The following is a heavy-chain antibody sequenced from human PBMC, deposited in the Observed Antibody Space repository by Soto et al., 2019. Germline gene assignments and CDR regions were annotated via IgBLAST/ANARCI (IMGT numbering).Heavy chain of an antibody. CDR3: ARSREGYIFYFYYGMDG. CDR2: ILHDGSAE. V-gene: IGHV3-30*03. Sequence: QPGGSLRLSCAASGFTFTSYDMHWVRQAPGKGLEWMALILHDGSAEYYADSVKGRFTISRDNSKNTLYLQMNSLRAEDTAVYYFARSREGYIFYFYYGMDGGGKGPTATVPS. J-gene: IGHJ6*04. D-gene: IGHD3-3*02. CDR1: GFTFTSYD.